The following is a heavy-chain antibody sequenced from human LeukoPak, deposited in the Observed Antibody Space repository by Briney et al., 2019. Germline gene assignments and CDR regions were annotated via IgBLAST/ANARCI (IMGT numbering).Heavy chain of an antibody. Sequence: SETLSLTCTVSGYSINSGYYWAWIRQPPGKGLQWIGSIYHSGSTYYNPCLKTRDTISIDTSKNQFSLKLSSVTAADTAVYYCAREGDGSERWTMSYYSYYYMDVWGKGTTVTVSS. CDR2: IYHSGST. CDR1: GYSINSGYY. CDR3: AREGDGSERWTMSYYSYYYMDV. J-gene: IGHJ6*03. D-gene: IGHD3-10*01. V-gene: IGHV4-38-2*02.